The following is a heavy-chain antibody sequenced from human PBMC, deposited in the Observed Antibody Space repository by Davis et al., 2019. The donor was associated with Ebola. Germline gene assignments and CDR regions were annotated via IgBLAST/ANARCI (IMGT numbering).Heavy chain of an antibody. Sequence: ASVKVSCKASGYTFTGYYIHWVRQAPGQGLEWMGWISAYNGNTNYAQKLQGRVTMTTDTSTSTAYMELRSLRSEDTAVYYCARDRVSGTTGMTDGGLYYYYAMDVWGKGTAVTVSS. J-gene: IGHJ6*04. V-gene: IGHV1-18*04. D-gene: IGHD1-1*01. CDR2: ISAYNGNT. CDR1: GYTFTGYY. CDR3: ARDRVSGTTGMTDGGLYYYYAMDV.